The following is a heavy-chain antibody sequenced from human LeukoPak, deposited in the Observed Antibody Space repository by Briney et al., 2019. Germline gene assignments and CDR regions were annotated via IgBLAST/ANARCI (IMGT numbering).Heavy chain of an antibody. CDR2: IYHSGST. CDR3: ARGVPRRLAFWSGYYHPDNWFDS. V-gene: IGHV4-30-2*01. D-gene: IGHD3-3*01. Sequence: SETLSLTCTVSGGSISSGGYYWSWIRQPPGKGLEWIGYIYHSGSTNYNPSLKSRVTISVDRSKNQFSLKLSSVTAADTAVYYCARGVPRRLAFWSGYYHPDNWFDSWGQGTLVTVSS. J-gene: IGHJ5*01. CDR1: GGSISSGGYY.